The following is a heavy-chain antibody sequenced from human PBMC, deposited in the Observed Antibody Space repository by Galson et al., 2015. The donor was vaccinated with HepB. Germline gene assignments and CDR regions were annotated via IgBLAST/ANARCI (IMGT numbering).Heavy chain of an antibody. CDR2: INTNTGNP. D-gene: IGHD2-15*01. Sequence: SVKVSCKASGYTFTNYAINWVRQAPGQGLEWMGWINTNTGNPTYAQGFTGRFVFSLATSVSTAYLQISSLKAEDTAVYYCARGEGSGSHYVAYWGQGTLVTVSS. V-gene: IGHV7-4-1*02. CDR1: GYTFTNYA. J-gene: IGHJ4*02. CDR3: ARGEGSGSHYVAY.